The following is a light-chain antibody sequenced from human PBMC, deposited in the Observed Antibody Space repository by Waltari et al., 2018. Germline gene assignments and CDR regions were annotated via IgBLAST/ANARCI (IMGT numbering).Light chain of an antibody. CDR2: GAS. CDR3: QQYNNWPDT. V-gene: IGKV3-15*01. CDR1: HSVSSN. J-gene: IGKJ2*01. Sequence: ERVMTQSPATLAVSPGARATLSCRASHSVSSNLAWYQQKPGQAPGLLIYGASTRATGIPARFSGSGSGTEFTLTISSIQSEDFAVYYCQQYNNWPDTFGQGTKLEIK.